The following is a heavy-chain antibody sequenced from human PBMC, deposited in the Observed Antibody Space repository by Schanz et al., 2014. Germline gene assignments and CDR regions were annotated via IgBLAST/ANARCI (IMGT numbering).Heavy chain of an antibody. V-gene: IGHV1-18*01. J-gene: IGHJ5*02. CDR3: ATMWGYGSTASCLHDNWFDP. D-gene: IGHD2-2*01. Sequence: QVQLVQSGDEVKKPGASVKVSCKTSGYTFSDYGITWVRQAPGQGLEWVGWISPYTGNTHYFDKMEGRVTMTTDTSTSTAYMELRSLRSDDTAMYYCATMWGYGSTASCLHDNWFDPWGQGTLVIVSS. CDR1: GYTFSDYG. CDR2: ISPYTGNT.